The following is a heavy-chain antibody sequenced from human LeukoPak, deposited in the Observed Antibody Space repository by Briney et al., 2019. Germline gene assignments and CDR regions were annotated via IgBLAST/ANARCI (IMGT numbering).Heavy chain of an antibody. V-gene: IGHV4-39*07. CDR1: GGSISSNSYY. Sequence: SETLSLTRAVSGGSISSNSYYWGWIRQPPGEGLEWIGNIYYSGNTYYNPSLRSRVTISVDTSENQFSLKLNSMTAADTAVYYCARYRDGSNDHRSFDIWGQGTMVTVSS. D-gene: IGHD5-24*01. J-gene: IGHJ3*02. CDR2: IYYSGNT. CDR3: ARYRDGSNDHRSFDI.